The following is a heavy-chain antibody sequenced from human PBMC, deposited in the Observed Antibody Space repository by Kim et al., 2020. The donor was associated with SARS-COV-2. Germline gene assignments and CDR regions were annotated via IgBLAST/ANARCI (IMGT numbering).Heavy chain of an antibody. Sequence: GGSLRLSCAASGFTFSSYGMHWVRQAPGKGLEWVAVIWYDGSNKYYADSVKGRFTISRDNSKNTLYLQMNSLRAEDTAVYYCAREIYSSSSGLRGPFDYWGQGTLVTVSS. J-gene: IGHJ4*02. D-gene: IGHD6-6*01. CDR1: GFTFSSYG. CDR3: AREIYSSSSGLRGPFDY. CDR2: IWYDGSNK. V-gene: IGHV3-33*01.